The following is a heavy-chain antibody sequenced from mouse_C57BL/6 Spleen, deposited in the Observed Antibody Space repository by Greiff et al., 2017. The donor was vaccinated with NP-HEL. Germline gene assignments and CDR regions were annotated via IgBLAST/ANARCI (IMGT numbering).Heavy chain of an antibody. CDR1: GYTFTSYW. V-gene: IGHV1-50*01. Sequence: QVQLQQPGAELVKPGASVKLSCKASGYTFTSYWMQWVKQRPGQGLEWIGEIDPSDSYTNYNQKFKGKATLTVDTSSSTAYMQLSSLTSEDSAVYYCASKPRGASWFAYWGQGTLVTVSA. J-gene: IGHJ3*01. CDR2: IDPSDSYT. CDR3: ASKPRGASWFAY.